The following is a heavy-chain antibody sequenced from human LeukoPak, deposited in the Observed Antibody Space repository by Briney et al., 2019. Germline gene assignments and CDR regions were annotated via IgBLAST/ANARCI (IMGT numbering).Heavy chain of an antibody. Sequence: GGSLRLSCTVSGFTVSSNSMSWVRQAPGKGLEWVSFIYSDNTHYSDSVKGRFTISRDNSKNTLYLQMNSLRAEDTAVYYCARNWGVDPLPIGLSDYWGQGTLVTVSS. J-gene: IGHJ4*02. V-gene: IGHV3-66*03. D-gene: IGHD7-27*01. CDR3: ARNWGVDPLPIGLSDY. CDR2: IYSDNT. CDR1: GFTVSSNS.